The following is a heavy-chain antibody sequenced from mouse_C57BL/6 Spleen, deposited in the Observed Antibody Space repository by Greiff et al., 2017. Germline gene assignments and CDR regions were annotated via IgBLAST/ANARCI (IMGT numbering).Heavy chain of an antibody. D-gene: IGHD4-1*01. CDR3: ARKLGGAMDY. J-gene: IGHJ4*01. V-gene: IGHV1-82*01. CDR1: GYAFSSSW. Sequence: VQLQQSGPELVKPGASVKISCKASGYAFSSSWMNWVKQRPGNGLEWIGRIYPGDGDTNYNGKFKGKATLTADKSSSTAYMQLSSLTSEDSAVYFCARKLGGAMDYWGQGTSVTVSS. CDR2: IYPGDGDT.